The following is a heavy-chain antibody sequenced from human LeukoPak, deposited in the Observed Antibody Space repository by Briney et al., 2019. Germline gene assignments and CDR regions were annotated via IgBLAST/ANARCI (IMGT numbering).Heavy chain of an antibody. V-gene: IGHV3-23*01. D-gene: IGHD6-19*01. CDR3: AKVRAVADQNFDY. J-gene: IGHJ4*02. CDR1: GFTFSSYA. CDR2: ISGSGGST. Sequence: GGSLRLSCAASGFTFSSYAMSWVRQAPGKGLEWVSAISGSGGSTYYADSVKGRFTISRDNSKNTLYLQMNSLGAEDTAVYYCAKVRAVADQNFDYWGQGILVTVSS.